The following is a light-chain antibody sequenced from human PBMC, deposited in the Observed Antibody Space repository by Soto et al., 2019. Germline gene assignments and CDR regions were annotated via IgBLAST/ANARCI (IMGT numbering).Light chain of an antibody. CDR3: CSYAGSYV. V-gene: IGLV2-11*01. Sequence: QSVLTQPPSGSRSPGQSVTLSRTGTSSDVGGYNYVSWYQQHPGKAPKLMIYDVSKRPSGVPDRFSGSKSGNTASLTISGLQAEDEADYYCCSYAGSYVFGTGTKVTVL. CDR1: SSDVGGYNY. J-gene: IGLJ1*01. CDR2: DVS.